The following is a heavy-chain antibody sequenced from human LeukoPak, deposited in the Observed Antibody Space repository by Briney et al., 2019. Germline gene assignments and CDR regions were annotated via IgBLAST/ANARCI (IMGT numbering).Heavy chain of an antibody. CDR3: ARGIAAAGPPLYFDY. V-gene: IGHV4-30-2*01. Sequence: SETLSLTCTVSGGSISSGGYYWSWIRQPPGKGLEWIGYIYHSGSTYYNPSLKSRVTISVDTSKNQFSLKLSSVTAADTAVYYCARGIAAAGPPLYFDYWGQGTLVTVSS. J-gene: IGHJ4*02. CDR2: IYHSGST. CDR1: GGSISSGGYY. D-gene: IGHD6-13*01.